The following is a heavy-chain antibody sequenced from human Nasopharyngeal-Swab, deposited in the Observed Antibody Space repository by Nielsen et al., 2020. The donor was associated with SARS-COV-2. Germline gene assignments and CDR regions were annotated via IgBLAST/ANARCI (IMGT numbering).Heavy chain of an antibody. J-gene: IGHJ6*02. D-gene: IGHD6-19*01. CDR3: ARSGYSSGWYVPETFYYYYGMDV. V-gene: IGHV3-11*01. CDR2: ISSSGSTI. CDR1: GFTFSSYA. Sequence: GESLKISCAASGFTFSSYAMSWIRQAPGKGLEWVSYISSSGSTIYYADSVKGRFTISRDNAKNSLYLQMNSLRAEDTAVYYCARSGYSSGWYVPETFYYYYGMDVWGQGTTVTVSS.